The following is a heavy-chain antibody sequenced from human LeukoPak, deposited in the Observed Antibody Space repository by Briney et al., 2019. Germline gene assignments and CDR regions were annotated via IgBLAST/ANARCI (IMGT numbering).Heavy chain of an antibody. CDR3: ARVRRIAAAGRAFQSYYYYYYGMDV. V-gene: IGHV3-33*01. J-gene: IGHJ6*04. CDR1: GFTFSSHG. CDR2: IWYDGSNK. Sequence: GSSLRLSCAASGFTFSSHGMHWVRQAPGKGLEWVAVIWYDGSNKYYADCVKGRFTISRDNSKNTLYLQMNSLRAEDTAVYYCARVRRIAAAGRAFQSYYYYYYGMDVWGKGTTVTVSS. D-gene: IGHD6-13*01.